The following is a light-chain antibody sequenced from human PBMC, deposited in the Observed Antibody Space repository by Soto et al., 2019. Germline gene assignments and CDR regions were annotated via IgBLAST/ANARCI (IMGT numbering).Light chain of an antibody. CDR2: DVS. Sequence: QSALTQPASVSGSPGQSITISCTGTSSDVGGYNYVSWYQQHPGKAPKLMIYDVSKRPSGVSNRFSGSKSGNTASLTISGLQADDEADDYCSSYTSSSTPYVFGTGTKLTVL. V-gene: IGLV2-14*01. CDR1: SSDVGGYNY. CDR3: SSYTSSSTPYV. J-gene: IGLJ1*01.